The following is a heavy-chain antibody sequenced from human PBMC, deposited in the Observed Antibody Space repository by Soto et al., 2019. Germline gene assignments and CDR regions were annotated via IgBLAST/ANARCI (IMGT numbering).Heavy chain of an antibody. J-gene: IGHJ3*02. V-gene: IGHV1-3*05. CDR1: GYTFTSYA. D-gene: IGHD4-17*01. CDR3: ATDPERGAYGDYGNDAFDI. CDR2: INAGNGNT. Sequence: QVQLVQSGAEEKKPGASVKVSCKASGYTFTSYAMHWVRQAPGQRLEWMGWINAGNGNTKYSQKFQGRVTITRDTSARTAYMELSSLRSEDTAVDYCATDPERGAYGDYGNDAFDIWGQGTMVTVSS.